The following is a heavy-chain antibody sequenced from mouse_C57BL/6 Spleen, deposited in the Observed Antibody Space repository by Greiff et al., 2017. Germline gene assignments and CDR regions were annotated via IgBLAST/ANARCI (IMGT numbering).Heavy chain of an antibody. V-gene: IGHV1-15*01. CDR3: TRCVSYYCDY. D-gene: IGHD1-1*01. CDR2: IDPETGGT. Sequence: QVQLQQSGAELVRPGASVTLSCKASGYTFTDYEMHWVKQTPVHGLEWIGAIDPETGGTAYNQKFKGKAILTADKSSSTAYMELRSLTSEDSAVYYCTRCVSYYCDYWGQGTTLTVSS. CDR1: GYTFTDYE. J-gene: IGHJ2*01.